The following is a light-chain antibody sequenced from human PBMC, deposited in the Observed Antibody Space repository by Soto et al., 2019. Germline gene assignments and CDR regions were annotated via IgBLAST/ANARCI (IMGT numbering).Light chain of an antibody. Sequence: EIVLTQSPATLSLSPGESATLSCRASQSVSSNLAWYQQKPGQAPRLLIYGASTRATGIPARFSGSGSGTEFTLTISSLQSEDFAVYYCQQYNNWPGTFGQGTKVDIK. CDR3: QQYNNWPGT. CDR2: GAS. V-gene: IGKV3-15*01. J-gene: IGKJ2*01. CDR1: QSVSSN.